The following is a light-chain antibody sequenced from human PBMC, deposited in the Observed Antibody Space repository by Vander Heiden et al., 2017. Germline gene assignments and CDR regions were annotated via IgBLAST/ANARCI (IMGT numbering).Light chain of an antibody. CDR3: AAWDDSLSGPDVV. Sequence: QSVLTQPPSASGTPGPRVTISCSGSSSNIGSNYVYWYQQLPGTAPKLLIYRNNQRPSGVPDRFSGSKSGTSASLAISGLRSEDEADYYCAAWDDSLSGPDVVFGGGTKLTVL. J-gene: IGLJ2*01. CDR1: SSNIGSNY. CDR2: RNN. V-gene: IGLV1-47*01.